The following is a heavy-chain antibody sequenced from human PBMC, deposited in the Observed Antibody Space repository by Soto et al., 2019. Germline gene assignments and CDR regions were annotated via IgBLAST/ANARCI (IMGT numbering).Heavy chain of an antibody. V-gene: IGHV3-33*08. CDR2: IWYDGSNK. D-gene: IGHD3-16*01. Sequence: LGGALRLFCASSGVTYSTYTMHWVRQAPGKGLEWVAVIWYDGSNKYYADSVKGRFTISRDNSKNTLYLQMNSLRAEDTAVYYCATAQEGGHDYWGQGTLVTVSS. CDR1: GVTYSTYT. J-gene: IGHJ4*02. CDR3: ATAQEGGHDY.